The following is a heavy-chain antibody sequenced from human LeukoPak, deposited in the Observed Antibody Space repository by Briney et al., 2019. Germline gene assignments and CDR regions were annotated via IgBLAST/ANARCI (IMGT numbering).Heavy chain of an antibody. D-gene: IGHD1-1*01. CDR1: GFTFRVSW. V-gene: IGHV3-7*01. Sequence: GGCLRLSRAASGFTFRVSWLSWVRRVPGQGLEWVAQINNEGGGIQYVVSVKGRFTISRDNAKGSVYLQMNRLRGEDTAIYHCATYINWVAGDVWGQGTTVIVSS. CDR3: ATYINWVAGDV. J-gene: IGHJ6*02. CDR2: INNEGGGI.